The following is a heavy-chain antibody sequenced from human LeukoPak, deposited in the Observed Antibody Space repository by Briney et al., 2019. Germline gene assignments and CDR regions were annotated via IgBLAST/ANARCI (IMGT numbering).Heavy chain of an antibody. CDR2: ISSNGAGT. V-gene: IGHV3-64D*06. D-gene: IGHD2-2*01. CDR1: GVTFSNFA. CDR3: VKGSIVMVPAAPFDY. Sequence: GGSLRLSCSASGVTFSNFAMHWVRQAPGKGLEYVSSISSNGAGTYYADSVKGRFTISRDNSKNTLSLQMSSLRAEDTAVYYCVKGSIVMVPAAPFDYWGQGTLVTVSS. J-gene: IGHJ4*02.